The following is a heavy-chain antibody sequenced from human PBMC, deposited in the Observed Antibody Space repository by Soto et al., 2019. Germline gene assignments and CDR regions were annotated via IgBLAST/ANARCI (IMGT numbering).Heavy chain of an antibody. V-gene: IGHV4-59*02. CDR2: VYYSGGT. CDR3: ARHSSGWHYFDY. J-gene: IGHJ4*02. CDR1: SDSVSSYY. D-gene: IGHD6-19*01. Sequence: SETLSLTCTVSSDSVSSYYWSWIRQPPGKGLDWIGYVYYSGGTNYNPSVKSRVTISIDTSKNQFSLRLSSVTAADTAVYYCARHSSGWHYFDYWGQRALVTVSS.